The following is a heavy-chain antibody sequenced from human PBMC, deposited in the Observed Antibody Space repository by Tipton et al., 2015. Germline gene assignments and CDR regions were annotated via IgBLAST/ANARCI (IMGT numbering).Heavy chain of an antibody. J-gene: IGHJ2*01. CDR1: GGSISNYY. CDR2: IYYSGST. Sequence: TLSLTCTVSGGSISNYYWGWIRQPPGKGLEWIGYIYYSGSTNYNPSLKSRVTISVDTSKNQFSLKLSSVTAADTAVYYCARALFDDGITDWCFDLWGRGTLVTVSS. CDR3: ARALFDDGITDWCFDL. V-gene: IGHV4-59*01. D-gene: IGHD4-23*01.